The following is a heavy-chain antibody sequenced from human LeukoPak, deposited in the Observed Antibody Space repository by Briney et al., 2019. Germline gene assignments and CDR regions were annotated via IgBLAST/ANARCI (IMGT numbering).Heavy chain of an antibody. CDR1: GGSISSGGYY. J-gene: IGHJ3*02. CDR3: ARGDFWSGHDAFDI. D-gene: IGHD3-3*01. V-gene: IGHV4-30-2*01. Sequence: PSQTLSLTCTVSGGSISSGGYYWSWIRQHPGKGLEWIGYIYHSGSTYYNPSLKSRVTISVDRSKNQFSLKLSSVTAADTAVYYCARGDFWSGHDAFDIWGQGTMVTVSS. CDR2: IYHSGST.